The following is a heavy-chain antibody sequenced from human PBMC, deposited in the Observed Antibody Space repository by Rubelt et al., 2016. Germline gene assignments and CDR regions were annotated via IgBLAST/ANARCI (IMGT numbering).Heavy chain of an antibody. V-gene: IGHV6-1*01. D-gene: IGHD1-1*01. CDR2: TYYRSKWYN. J-gene: IGHJ4*02. CDR1: GDSVSANSAA. Sequence: QVQLQQSGPRLVKPSQTLSLTCAISGDSVSANSAAWNWIRQSPSRGLEWLGRTYYRSKWYNEYAPSVKSRITVNPETSKNQCSLHLNSVTTEDTAVYYCARTTGPIDCWGQGTLVTVSS. CDR3: ARTTGPIDC.